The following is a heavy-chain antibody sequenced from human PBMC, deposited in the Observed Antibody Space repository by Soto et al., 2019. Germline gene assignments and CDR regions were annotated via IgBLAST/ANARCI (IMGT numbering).Heavy chain of an antibody. Sequence: QLQLQESGPGLVKPSETLSLTCTVSGGSISSSSYYWGWIRQPPGKGLEWIGSIYYSGSTYYNPSLKSRVTISVDTSKNQFSLKLSSVTAADTAVYYCASVGSGWFFDYWGQGTLVTVSS. CDR3: ASVGSGWFFDY. CDR2: IYYSGST. CDR1: GGSISSSSYY. V-gene: IGHV4-39*01. J-gene: IGHJ4*02. D-gene: IGHD6-19*01.